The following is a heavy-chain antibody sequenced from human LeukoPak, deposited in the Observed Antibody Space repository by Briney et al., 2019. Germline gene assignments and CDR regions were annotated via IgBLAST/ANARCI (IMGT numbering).Heavy chain of an antibody. CDR3: AKDSAAAGTGYYFDY. J-gene: IGHJ4*02. V-gene: IGHV3-23*01. D-gene: IGHD6-13*01. CDR1: GFTCSSYA. CDR2: ISGSGGST. Sequence: GGTLRFSCAASGFTCSSYAMSWVRQAQGKGLEGVSAISGSGGSTYYADSVKGRFTISRDNSKNTLYLQMNSLRAEDTAVYYCAKDSAAAGTGYYFDYWGQGTLVTVSS.